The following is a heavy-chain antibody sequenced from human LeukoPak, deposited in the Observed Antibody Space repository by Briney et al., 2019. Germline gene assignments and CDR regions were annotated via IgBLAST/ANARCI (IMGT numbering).Heavy chain of an antibody. J-gene: IGHJ3*02. CDR1: GGSISSYY. CDR3: ARDSYYYDSSGYYDDAFDI. CDR2: IYTSGST. V-gene: IGHV4-4*07. D-gene: IGHD3-22*01. Sequence: PSETLSLTCTVSGGSISSYYWSWIRQPAGKGLEWIGRIYTSGSTNYNPSLKSRVTMSVDTSKNQFSLKLSSVTAADTAVYYCARDSYYYDSSGYYDDAFDIWGQGTMVTVSS.